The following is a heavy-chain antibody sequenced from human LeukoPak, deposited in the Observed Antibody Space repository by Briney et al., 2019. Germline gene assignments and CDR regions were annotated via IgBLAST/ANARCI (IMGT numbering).Heavy chain of an antibody. Sequence: PSETLSLTCTVSGGSISSSSYYWGWIRQPPGKGLEWIGSIYYSGSTYYNPSLKSRVTISVDTSKNQFSLKLSSVTAADTAVYYCARRNNWETPNPFTNWFDPWGQGTLVTVSS. CDR1: GGSISSSSYY. J-gene: IGHJ5*02. D-gene: IGHD1-26*01. CDR2: IYYSGST. V-gene: IGHV4-39*07. CDR3: ARRNNWETPNPFTNWFDP.